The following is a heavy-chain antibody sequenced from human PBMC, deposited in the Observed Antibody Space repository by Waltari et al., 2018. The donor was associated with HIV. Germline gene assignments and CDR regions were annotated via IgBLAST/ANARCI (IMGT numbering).Heavy chain of an antibody. CDR1: GGSFSGYY. CDR3: VRQTVILTGCSFDS. CDR2: INYSGIT. Sequence: QVELQQWGAGLLKPAETLSLTFAVYGGSFSGYYWSWIRQPPGKGPEWIGEINYSGITNYIPSLKRRLTMSVDRSKNQFSLKLTSVTAADTAVYYCVRQTVILTGCSFDSWGQGTRVIVSS. J-gene: IGHJ4*02. D-gene: IGHD3-9*01. V-gene: IGHV4-34*01.